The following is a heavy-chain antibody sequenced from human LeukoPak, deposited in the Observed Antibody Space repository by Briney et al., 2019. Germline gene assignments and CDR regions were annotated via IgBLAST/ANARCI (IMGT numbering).Heavy chain of an antibody. V-gene: IGHV3-7*04. CDR3: ARVKSGYSYGPHYYYYYCMDV. CDR1: GFTFSSYW. J-gene: IGHJ6*03. D-gene: IGHD5-18*01. CDR2: IKQDGSEK. Sequence: GGSLRLSCAASGFTFSSYWMSWVRQAPGKGLEWVANIKQDGSEKNYVDSVKGRFTISRDNAKNSLYLQMNSLRAEDTAVYYCARVKSGYSYGPHYYYYYCMDVWGKGTTVTVSS.